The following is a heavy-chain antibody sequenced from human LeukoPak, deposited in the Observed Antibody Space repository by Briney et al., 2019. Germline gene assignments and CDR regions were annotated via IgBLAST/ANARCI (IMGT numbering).Heavy chain of an antibody. J-gene: IGHJ4*02. D-gene: IGHD6-19*01. CDR2: ISGRSSSI. Sequence: GGSLRLSCAASGFTFSSFSMNWVRQAPGKGVEWVSDISGRSSSINYADSVRGRFTISRDNAKNSLYLQMNSLRAEDTAVYYCARDGKRWQENYFDYWGQGTLVTVSS. V-gene: IGHV3-48*01. CDR3: ARDGKRWQENYFDY. CDR1: GFTFSSFS.